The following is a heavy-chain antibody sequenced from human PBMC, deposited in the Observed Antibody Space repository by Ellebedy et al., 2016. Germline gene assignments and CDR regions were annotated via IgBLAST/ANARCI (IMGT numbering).Heavy chain of an antibody. D-gene: IGHD2-2*01. CDR3: ARHESGGSTRVNWFNP. V-gene: IGHV4-39*01. CDR1: GGSISSSSYY. Sequence: SETLSLXCTVSGGSISSSSYYWGWIRQPPGKGLEWIGSIYYSGSTYYNPSLKSRVTISVDTSKNQFSLKLSSVTAADTAVYYCARHESGGSTRVNWFNPWGQGTLVTVSS. CDR2: IYYSGST. J-gene: IGHJ5*02.